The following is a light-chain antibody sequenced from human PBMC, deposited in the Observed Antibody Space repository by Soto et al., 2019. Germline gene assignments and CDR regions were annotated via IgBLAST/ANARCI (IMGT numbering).Light chain of an antibody. V-gene: IGKV1-5*01. J-gene: IGKJ4*01. CDR1: QSISRW. CDR2: DAS. CDR3: QQYSSFLT. Sequence: DIQMTQSPSTLSASVGDRVTITCRASQSISRWLAWSQQKPGKAPKLLIYDASNLQSGVSSRFSGSGSGTEFTLTITSLRPDDFATYYCQQYSSFLTFGGGTKVEI.